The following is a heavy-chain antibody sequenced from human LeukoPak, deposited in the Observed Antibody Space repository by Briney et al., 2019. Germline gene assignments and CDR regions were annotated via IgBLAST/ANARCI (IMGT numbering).Heavy chain of an antibody. CDR1: GFTFSNYG. D-gene: IGHD2-15*01. Sequence: GRSLRLSCGASGFTFSNYGMHRVRQAPGKGLEWVVVISHDGSNNNYADSVKGRFTISRHNSKNTLYLQMNSLRPEDTAVYYCAKVRVGTAHFDYWGQGTLVTVSS. CDR3: AKVRVGTAHFDY. J-gene: IGHJ4*02. V-gene: IGHV3-30*18. CDR2: ISHDGSNN.